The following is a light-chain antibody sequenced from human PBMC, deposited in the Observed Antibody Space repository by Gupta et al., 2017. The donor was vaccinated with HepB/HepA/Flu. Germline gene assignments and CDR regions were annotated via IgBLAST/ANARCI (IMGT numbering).Light chain of an antibody. CDR2: LGS. CDR3: IQSVETRCS. V-gene: IGKV2-28*01. Sequence: DIVMTQSPLSLPVTPGEPASISCRSSQNLLHSNGYNHLDWYLQKPGQSPQLLIYLGSNRASGVPDRFSGSGSGTXFTLKIXRVEAEAVGVYSFIQSVETRCSFGXGTKMEIK. CDR1: QNLLHSNGYNH. J-gene: IGKJ2*04.